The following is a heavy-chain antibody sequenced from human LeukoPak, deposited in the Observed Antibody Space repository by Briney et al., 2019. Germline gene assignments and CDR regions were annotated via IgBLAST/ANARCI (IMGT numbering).Heavy chain of an antibody. CDR2: IYYSGST. D-gene: IGHD2-8*02. CDR3: ARQNLAHSLWWPCYFDY. V-gene: IGHV4-39*01. CDR1: AGSISSSSYY. Sequence: SETLSLTCTVSAGSISSSSYYWGWIRQPPGKGLEWIGSIYYSGSTYYNPALKSRVTISVDTSKNQFSLKLSSVTAADTAVYYCARQNLAHSLWWPCYFDYWGQGTLVTVSS. J-gene: IGHJ4*02.